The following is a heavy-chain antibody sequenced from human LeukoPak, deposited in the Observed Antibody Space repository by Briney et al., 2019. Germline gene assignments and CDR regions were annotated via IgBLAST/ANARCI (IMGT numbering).Heavy chain of an antibody. CDR1: GASISSVSYY. CDR3: ARDGQVNL. J-gene: IGHJ5*02. V-gene: IGHV4-61*02. Sequence: PSETLSLTGIFFGASISSVSYYWSWIRHPAGRGLEWIGGIYTTGSTTYNPSLKSRVTISLDTSKNQFSLKLSSVTAADTAMYYCARDGQVNLWGQGTLVTVSS. CDR2: IYTTGST.